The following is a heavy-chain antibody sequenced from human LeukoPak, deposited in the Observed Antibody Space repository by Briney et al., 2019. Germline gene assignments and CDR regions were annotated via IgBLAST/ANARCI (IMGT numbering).Heavy chain of an antibody. Sequence: PSETLSLTCTVSGDSISSGGYHWNWIRQRPGKGLEWIGYIYDSGSTYCSPSLKSRLTISVDTSKNQFSLRLNSVTAADTAVYYCARVKYTSRWHPVDSWGQGALVTVSS. V-gene: IGHV4-31*03. D-gene: IGHD6-13*01. CDR3: ARVKYTSRWHPVDS. CDR2: IYDSGST. J-gene: IGHJ4*02. CDR1: GDSISSGGYH.